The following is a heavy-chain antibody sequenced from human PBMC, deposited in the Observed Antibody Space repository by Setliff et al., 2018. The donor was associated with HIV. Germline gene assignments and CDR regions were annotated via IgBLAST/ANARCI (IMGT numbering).Heavy chain of an antibody. CDR1: GGSISSYY. CDR2: IYTSGST. Sequence: PSETLSLTCTVSGGSISSYYWSWIRQPPGKGLEWIGYIYTSGSTNYNPSLKSRVTISVDTSKNQFSLKLSSVTAADTAMYYCARQGGRGEILRFGESGYYYYYMDAWGKGTTVTVSS. CDR3: ARQGGRGEILRFGESGYYYYYMDA. J-gene: IGHJ6*03. V-gene: IGHV4-4*08. D-gene: IGHD3-10*01.